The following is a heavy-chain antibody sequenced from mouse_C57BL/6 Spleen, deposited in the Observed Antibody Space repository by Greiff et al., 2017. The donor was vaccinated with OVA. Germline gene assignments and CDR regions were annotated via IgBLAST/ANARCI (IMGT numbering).Heavy chain of an antibody. J-gene: IGHJ2*01. V-gene: IGHV1-82*01. CDR1: GYAFSSSW. CDR2: IYPGDGDT. Sequence: QVQLQQSGPELVKPGASVKISCKASGYAFSSSWMNWVKQRPGKGLEWIGRIYPGDGDTNYNGKFKGKATLTADKSSSTAYMQLSSLTSEDSAVYFCASIDYGYDEGDWGQGTTLTVSS. D-gene: IGHD2-2*01. CDR3: ASIDYGYDEGD.